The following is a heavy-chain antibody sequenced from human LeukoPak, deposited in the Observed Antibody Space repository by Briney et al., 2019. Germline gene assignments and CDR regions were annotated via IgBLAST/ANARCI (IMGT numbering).Heavy chain of an antibody. CDR2: INHSGST. CDR1: GGSFSGYY. CDR3: AGSGDYYGSGSYRGYYFDY. D-gene: IGHD3-10*01. V-gene: IGHV4-34*01. J-gene: IGHJ4*02. Sequence: ASETLSLTCAVYGGSFSGYYWSWIRQPPGKGLEWIGEINHSGSTNYNPSLKSRVTISVDTSKNQFSLKLSSVTAADTAVYYCAGSGDYYGSGSYRGYYFDYWGQGTLVTVSS.